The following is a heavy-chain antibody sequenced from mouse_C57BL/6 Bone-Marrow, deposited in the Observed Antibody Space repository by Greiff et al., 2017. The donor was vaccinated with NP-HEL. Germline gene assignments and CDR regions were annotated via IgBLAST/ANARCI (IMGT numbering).Heavy chain of an antibody. CDR3: AREGFYDWGAMDY. D-gene: IGHD2-4*01. J-gene: IGHJ4*01. CDR1: GFTFSDYY. CDR2: INYDGSST. Sequence: EVQLVESEGGLVQPGSSMKLSCTASGFTFSDYYMAWVRQVPEKGLEWVANINYDGSSTYYLDSLKSRFIISRDNAKNILYLQMSSLKSEDTATYYCAREGFYDWGAMDYWGQGTSVTVSS. V-gene: IGHV5-16*01.